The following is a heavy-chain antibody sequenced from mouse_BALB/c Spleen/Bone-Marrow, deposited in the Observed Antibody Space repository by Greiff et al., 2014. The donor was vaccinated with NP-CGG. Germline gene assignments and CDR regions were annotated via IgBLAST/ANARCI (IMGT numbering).Heavy chain of an antibody. CDR1: GLSLTSYG. V-gene: IGHV2-9*02. Sequence: ESGPGLVAPSQSLSISCTVSGLSLTSYGVHWVRQPPGKGLEWLGVIWADGSTNYKSALMSRLSISKDNSKSQVFLKMNSLQTDDTAMYYCARITTATGAMDYWGQGTSVTVSS. J-gene: IGHJ4*01. D-gene: IGHD1-2*01. CDR2: IWADGST. CDR3: ARITTATGAMDY.